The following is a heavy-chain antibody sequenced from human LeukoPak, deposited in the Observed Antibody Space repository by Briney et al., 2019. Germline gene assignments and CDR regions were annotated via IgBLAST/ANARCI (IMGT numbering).Heavy chain of an antibody. CDR2: IRYDGSNK. D-gene: IGHD2-2*01. Sequence: GGSLRLSCAASGFTFSSYGMHWVRQAPGKGLEWVAFIRYDGSNKYYADSVKGRLTISRDNSKNTLYLQMNSLRAEDTAVYYCAKDYRDCSSTSCYYYYYMDVWGKGTTVTVSS. J-gene: IGHJ6*03. V-gene: IGHV3-30*02. CDR1: GFTFSSYG. CDR3: AKDYRDCSSTSCYYYYYMDV.